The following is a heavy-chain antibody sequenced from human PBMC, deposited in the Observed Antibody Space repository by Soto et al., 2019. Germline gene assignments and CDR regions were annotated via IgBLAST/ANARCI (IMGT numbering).Heavy chain of an antibody. CDR2: INHSGST. V-gene: IGHV4-34*01. J-gene: IGHJ6*02. CDR3: ARGGGYSGYDFPGGLGHIYYYGMDV. Sequence: SETLSLTCAVYGGSFSGYYWSWIRQPPGKGLEWIGEINHSGSTNYNPSLKSRVTISVDTSKNQFSLKLSSVTAADTAVYYCARGGGYSGYDFPGGLGHIYYYGMDVWGQGTTVTVSS. CDR1: GGSFSGYY. D-gene: IGHD5-12*01.